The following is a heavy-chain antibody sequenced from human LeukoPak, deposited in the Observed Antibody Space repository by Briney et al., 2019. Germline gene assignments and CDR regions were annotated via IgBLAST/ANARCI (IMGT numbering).Heavy chain of an antibody. CDR2: ISYSGST. V-gene: IGHV4-59*08. CDR1: GGSISSYY. CDR3: ARHSMTLYYFDY. Sequence: SETLSLTCTVSGGSISSYYWSWIRQPPGKGLEWIGYISYSGSTSYSPSLKSRVTISVDTSRNQFSLKLSSVTAADTAVYYCARHSMTLYYFDYWGQGTLVTVSS. J-gene: IGHJ4*02.